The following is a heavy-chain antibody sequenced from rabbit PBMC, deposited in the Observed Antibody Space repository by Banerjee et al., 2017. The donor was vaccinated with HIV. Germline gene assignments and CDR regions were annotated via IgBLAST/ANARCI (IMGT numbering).Heavy chain of an antibody. D-gene: IGHD6-1*01. CDR3: ARSYGGYGYATYFNL. J-gene: IGHJ4*01. Sequence: QSLEESGGDLVKPGASLTLTCTASGFSFTGGYYMCWVRQAPGKGLEWIACIYADNTGSTYYSNWAKGRFTISKTSSTTVALQMTSLTGADTATYFCARSYGGYGYATYFNLWGPGTLVTVS. V-gene: IGHV1S40*01. CDR1: GFSFTGGYY. CDR2: IYADNTGST.